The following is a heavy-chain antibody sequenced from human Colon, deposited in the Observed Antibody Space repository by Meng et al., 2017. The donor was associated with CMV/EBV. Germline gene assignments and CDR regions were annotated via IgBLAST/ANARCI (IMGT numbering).Heavy chain of an antibody. CDR2: ISHYNDHT. J-gene: IGHJ4*02. V-gene: IGHV1-18*01. Sequence: ASVNVSCKASGYTFSSYAIIWVRQAPAQGLEWMGWISHYNDHTDYAQKVQGRLTMTTDTSTSTAHTELRSLRSDDTAVYSCARDSGYYDSSDFHRDFDYWGQGTLVTVSS. D-gene: IGHD3-22*01. CDR1: GYTFSSYA. CDR3: ARDSGYYDSSDFHRDFDY.